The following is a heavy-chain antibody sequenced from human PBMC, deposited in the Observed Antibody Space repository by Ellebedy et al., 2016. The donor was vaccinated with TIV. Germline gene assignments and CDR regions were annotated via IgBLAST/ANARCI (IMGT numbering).Heavy chain of an antibody. D-gene: IGHD3/OR15-3a*01. CDR1: GYTFTTDY. CDR3: ARDVARYWAGYNWYVPTGNWYDP. J-gene: IGHJ5*02. Sequence: AASVKVSCKASGYTFTTDYMHWVRQAPGQGLEWMGVINTNDGSPSYPQKFQGRVTMTSDTSTSTVYMYMSSLTPDDTAVYYCARDVARYWAGYNWYVPTGNWYDPWGQGTLVTVSS. V-gene: IGHV1-46*01. CDR2: INTNDGSP.